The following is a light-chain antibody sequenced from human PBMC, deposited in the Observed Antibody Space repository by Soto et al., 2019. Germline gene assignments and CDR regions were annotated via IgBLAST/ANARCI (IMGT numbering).Light chain of an antibody. V-gene: IGKV1-9*01. Sequence: DIPLTHSPSFLSASVGDRVTITCRASQGIGGYLAWYQHKPGKAPNLLMYAASTLQSGVPSRFSGSGSGTEFTLTISSLQPDDFATYYCQQYMIYPFGQGTKVDIK. CDR3: QQYMIYP. CDR1: QGIGGY. J-gene: IGKJ1*01. CDR2: AAS.